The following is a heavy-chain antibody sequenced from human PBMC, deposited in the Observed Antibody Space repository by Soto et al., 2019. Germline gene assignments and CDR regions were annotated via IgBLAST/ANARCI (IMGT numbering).Heavy chain of an antibody. J-gene: IGHJ6*03. Sequence: QLLESGGGLVQRGGSLRLSCAASGFTFSSFAMSWVRQAPGKGLEWVSSLTGSGGSTYYADSVKGRFTISRDNSKNTLYLQMNGLRAEDTAVYYCAKDGGSARPDYYYYMDVWGKGTTVTVSS. CDR1: GFTFSSFA. D-gene: IGHD6-6*01. V-gene: IGHV3-23*01. CDR2: LTGSGGST. CDR3: AKDGGSARPDYYYYMDV.